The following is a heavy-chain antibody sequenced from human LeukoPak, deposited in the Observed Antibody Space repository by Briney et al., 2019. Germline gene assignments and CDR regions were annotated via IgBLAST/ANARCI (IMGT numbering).Heavy chain of an antibody. CDR3: QSFVGIAAAGSSNKNYYYGMDV. CDR1: GGTFRSYA. J-gene: IGHJ6*04. D-gene: IGHD6-13*01. CDR2: IIPIFGTV. Sequence: SVKVSCKASGGTFRSYAISWVRQAPGRGLEWMGGIIPIFGTVNYAPKFQGRVTITADKSTSTAYMELSSLRSEDTAVYYCQSFVGIAAAGSSNKNYYYGMDVWGKGTTVTVSS. V-gene: IGHV1-69*06.